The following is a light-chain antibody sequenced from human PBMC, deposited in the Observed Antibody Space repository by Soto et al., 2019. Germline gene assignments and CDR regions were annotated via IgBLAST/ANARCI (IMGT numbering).Light chain of an antibody. J-gene: IGLJ1*01. V-gene: IGLV2-14*01. CDR2: EVS. CDR1: SSDVGGYNY. CDR3: NSFRSTSTTPYYV. Sequence: SALTQPASVSGSPGQSITISCTGTSSDVGGYNYVSWYQQHPGKAPKLMIYEVSSRPSGVSSRFSGSKSGNTASLTISGLQAEDEADYYCNSFRSTSTTPYYVFGTGTKLTVL.